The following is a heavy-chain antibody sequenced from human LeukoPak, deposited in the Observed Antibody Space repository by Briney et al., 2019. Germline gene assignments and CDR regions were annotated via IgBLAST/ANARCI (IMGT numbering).Heavy chain of an antibody. V-gene: IGHV3-23*01. CDR3: ASGGYYDSSGYYSFDY. Sequence: GGSLRLSCAASGFTFSSYAMSWVRQAPGKGLEWVSAISGSGGSTYYADSVKGRFTISRDNSKNTLYLQMNSLRAEDTAVYYCASGGYYDSSGYYSFDYWGQGTLVTVSS. CDR2: ISGSGGST. D-gene: IGHD3-22*01. J-gene: IGHJ4*02. CDR1: GFTFSSYA.